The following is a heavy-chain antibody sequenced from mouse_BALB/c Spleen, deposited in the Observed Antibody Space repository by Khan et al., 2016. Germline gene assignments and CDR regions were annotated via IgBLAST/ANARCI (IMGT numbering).Heavy chain of an antibody. CDR2: ISYSGST. J-gene: IGHJ4*01. CDR1: GYSITSDYA. V-gene: IGHV3-2*02. CDR3: ARWGHYVLSYAMDH. Sequence: EVQLQESGPGLVKPSQSLSLTCTVTGYSITSDYAWNWIRQFPGNKLEWMGYISYSGSTSYNPSLKSRISITRDTSKNQFCLQLNSVTTEDTATYYCARWGHYVLSYAMDHWGQGTSVTVSS. D-gene: IGHD1-2*01.